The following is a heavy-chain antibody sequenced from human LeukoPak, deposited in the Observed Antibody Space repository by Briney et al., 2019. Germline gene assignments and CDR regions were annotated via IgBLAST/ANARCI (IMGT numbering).Heavy chain of an antibody. Sequence: GGSLRLSCAASGFTFSSYWMSWVRQAPGKGLEWVANIKQDGSEKYYVDSVKGRFTISRDNAKNSLYLQMNSLRAEDAAVYYCAREDNWNDPVFDYWGQGTLVTVSS. D-gene: IGHD1-1*01. CDR3: AREDNWNDPVFDY. J-gene: IGHJ4*02. V-gene: IGHV3-7*01. CDR2: IKQDGSEK. CDR1: GFTFSSYW.